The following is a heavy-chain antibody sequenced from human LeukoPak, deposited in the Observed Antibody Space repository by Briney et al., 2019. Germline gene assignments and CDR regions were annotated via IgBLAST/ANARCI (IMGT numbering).Heavy chain of an antibody. J-gene: IGHJ2*01. CDR1: GGSISSDY. Sequence: SETLSLTCTVSGGSISSDYWSWIRQPPGKGLEWIGYINHSGNTNYHPSLMSRLMISVDTSMNQFSMKLNSVAAADSAVYYCARLLPVAARGWYFDLWGRGTLVTVSS. CDR3: ARLLPVAARGWYFDL. D-gene: IGHD6-19*01. CDR2: INHSGNT. V-gene: IGHV4-59*01.